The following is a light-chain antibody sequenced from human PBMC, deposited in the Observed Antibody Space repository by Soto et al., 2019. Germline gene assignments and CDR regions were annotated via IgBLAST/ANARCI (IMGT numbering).Light chain of an antibody. CDR2: EVS. J-gene: IGLJ2*01. V-gene: IGLV2-8*01. CDR1: SSDVGVYNH. Sequence: QSALTQPPSASGSPGQSVTISCTGTSSDVGVYNHVSWYQQHPGKDPKLMIYEVSIRPSGVPDRFSGSKSGNTASLTVSGLQADDEDDYSCSSYAGNNNYVIFGGGTKLTVL. CDR3: SSYAGNNNYVI.